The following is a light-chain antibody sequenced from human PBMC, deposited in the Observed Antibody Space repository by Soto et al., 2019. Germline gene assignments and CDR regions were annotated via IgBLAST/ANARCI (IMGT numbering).Light chain of an antibody. Sequence: DIQMTQSPSSMSASVGDRVTITCRASQSISSHLNWFQQKPGKAPKLLIYAASSLQSGVPSRFSGSGSGTDFSLTISSLQPEDFATYYCQQSYGTPRTFGGGTKVEI. CDR1: QSISSH. V-gene: IGKV1-39*01. J-gene: IGKJ4*01. CDR3: QQSYGTPRT. CDR2: AAS.